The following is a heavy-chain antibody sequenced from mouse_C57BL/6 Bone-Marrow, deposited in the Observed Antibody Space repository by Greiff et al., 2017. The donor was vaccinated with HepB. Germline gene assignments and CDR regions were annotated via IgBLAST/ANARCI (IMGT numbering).Heavy chain of an antibody. CDR3: ARFSTMVTT. CDR2: ISDGGSYT. Sequence: EVQLVESGGGLVKPGGSLKLSCAASGFTFSSYAMSWVRQTPEKRLEWVATISDGGSYTYYPDNVKGRFTISRDNAKNNLYLQMSHLKSEDTAMYYCARFSTMVTTGGQGTSVTVSS. CDR1: GFTFSSYA. V-gene: IGHV5-4*01. D-gene: IGHD2-2*01. J-gene: IGHJ4*01.